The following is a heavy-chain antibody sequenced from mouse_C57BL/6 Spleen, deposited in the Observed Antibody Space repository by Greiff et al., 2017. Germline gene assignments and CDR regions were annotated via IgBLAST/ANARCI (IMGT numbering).Heavy chain of an antibody. V-gene: IGHV5-2*01. J-gene: IGHJ3*01. Sequence: EVQLQESGGGLVQPGESLKLSCESNEYEFPSHDMSWVRKTPEKRLELVAAINSDGGSTYYPDTMESRFTISRDNTKKTLYLQMSSLRSEDAALYYCARHSNYAWFAYWGQGTLVTVSA. D-gene: IGHD2-5*01. CDR1: EYEFPSHD. CDR3: ARHSNYAWFAY. CDR2: INSDGGST.